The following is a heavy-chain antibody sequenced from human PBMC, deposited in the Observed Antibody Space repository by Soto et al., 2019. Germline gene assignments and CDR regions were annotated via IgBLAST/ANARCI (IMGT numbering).Heavy chain of an antibody. CDR2: ISGYNGNT. D-gene: IGHD2-2*01. Sequence: QVRLVQSAAEVKKPGASVKVSCKASGYTFTSYGISWVRQAPGQGLEWMGWISGYNGNTNLAQKLQGRVTMTTDTPTSTAFMELRSLRSDGAAVYYCGRLADWSITTCSFPSRFHIRGYYYYYGMDVW. V-gene: IGHV1-18*01. J-gene: IGHJ6*01. CDR3: GRLADWSITTCSFPSRFHIRGYYYYYGMDV. CDR1: GYTFTSYG.